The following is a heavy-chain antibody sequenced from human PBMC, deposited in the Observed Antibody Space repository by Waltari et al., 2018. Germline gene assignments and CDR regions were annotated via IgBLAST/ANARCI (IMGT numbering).Heavy chain of an antibody. D-gene: IGHD3-16*02. CDR1: GFTFSDYW. V-gene: IGHV3-74*01. Sequence: EVQLVESGGVLVQPGGSLRLSCTGSGFTFSDYWMHWVRQAPGKGPVWVSRINPDGSDTTYADSVKGRFTISRDNAKDTLYLQRNSLRVEDTAVYYCARAGFYRFDYWGHGTLATVSS. J-gene: IGHJ4*01. CDR3: ARAGFYRFDY. CDR2: INPDGSDT.